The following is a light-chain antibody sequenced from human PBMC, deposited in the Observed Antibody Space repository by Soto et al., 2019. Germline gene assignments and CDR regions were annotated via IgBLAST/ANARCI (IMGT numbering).Light chain of an antibody. CDR1: QSVSNN. CDR2: GAS. CDR3: QQYNNWPWT. Sequence: IVMTQSPATLSVSPGYSATFSFWASQSVSNNLTWYQQKPGQPPRLLIYGASTRATGVPGRFSGSGSGTGFTLTISSLQSEDFAVYYCQQYNNWPWTFGQGTKVDIK. J-gene: IGKJ1*01. V-gene: IGKV3-15*01.